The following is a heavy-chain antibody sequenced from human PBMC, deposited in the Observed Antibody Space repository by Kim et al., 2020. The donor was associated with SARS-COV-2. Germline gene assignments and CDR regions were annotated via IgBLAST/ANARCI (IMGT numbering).Heavy chain of an antibody. D-gene: IGHD3-10*01. CDR3: ARADLDYNFDY. V-gene: IGHV6-1*01. CDR2: N. Sequence: NDYAVSVKSRITINPDTSKNQFSLQLNSVTPEDTAVYYCARADLDYNFDYWGQGTLVTVSS. J-gene: IGHJ4*02.